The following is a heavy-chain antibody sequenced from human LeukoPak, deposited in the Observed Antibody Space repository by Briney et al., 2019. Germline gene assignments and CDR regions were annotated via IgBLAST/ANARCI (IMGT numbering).Heavy chain of an antibody. J-gene: IGHJ3*02. Sequence: GASVKVSCKASGYTFTGYYMHWVRQAPGQGLEWMGWINPNSGGTNYAQKFQGRVTMTRDTSISTAYMELSRLRSDDTAVYYCARWQGGGVPAAIRGSFAFDIWGQGTMVTVSS. CDR1: GYTFTGYY. CDR2: INPNSGGT. CDR3: ARWQGGGVPAAIRGSFAFDI. V-gene: IGHV1-2*02. D-gene: IGHD2-2*02.